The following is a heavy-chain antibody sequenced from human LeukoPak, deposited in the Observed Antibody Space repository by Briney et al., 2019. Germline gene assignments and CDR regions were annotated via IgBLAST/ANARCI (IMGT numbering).Heavy chain of an antibody. CDR2: IIPIFGTA. CDR1: GGTFSSYA. J-gene: IGHJ6*03. Sequence: ASVKVSCKASGGTFSSYAISWVRQAPGQGLEWMGGIIPIFGTANYAQKFQGRVTITADESTSTAYMELSSLRSEDTAVYYCARGGYSSGWYSSYYYYMDVWGKGTTVTVSS. CDR3: ARGGYSSGWYSSYYYYMDV. D-gene: IGHD6-19*01. V-gene: IGHV1-69*13.